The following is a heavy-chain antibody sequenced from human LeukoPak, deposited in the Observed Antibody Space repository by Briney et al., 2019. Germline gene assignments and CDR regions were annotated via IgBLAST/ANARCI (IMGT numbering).Heavy chain of an antibody. CDR2: IYYSGST. CDR1: GGSISSSSYY. V-gene: IGHV4-39*07. CDR3: ARGSYSSSSDVFDY. J-gene: IGHJ4*02. Sequence: SETLSLTCTVSGGSISSSSYYWGWIRQPPGKGLEWIGSIYYSGSTYYNPSLKSRVTISVDTSKNQFSLKLSSVTAADTAVYYCARGSYSSSSDVFDYWGQGTLVTVSS. D-gene: IGHD6-6*01.